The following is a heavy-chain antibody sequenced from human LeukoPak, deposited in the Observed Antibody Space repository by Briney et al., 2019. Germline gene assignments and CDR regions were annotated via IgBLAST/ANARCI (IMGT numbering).Heavy chain of an antibody. CDR2: IIPILGIA. V-gene: IGHV1-69*04. J-gene: IGHJ5*02. D-gene: IGHD3-10*01. CDR1: GGTFSSYA. Sequence: SVKVSCKASGGTFSSYAISWVRQAPGQGLEWMGRIIPILGIANYAQKFQGRVTITADKSTSTAYMELSSLRSEDTAVYYCARTYCSGSYPLPWGQGTLVTVSS. CDR3: ARTYCSGSYPLP.